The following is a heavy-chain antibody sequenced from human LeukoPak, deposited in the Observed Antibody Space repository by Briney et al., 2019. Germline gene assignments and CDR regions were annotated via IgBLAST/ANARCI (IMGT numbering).Heavy chain of an antibody. D-gene: IGHD2-15*01. CDR2: IIPIFGTA. V-gene: IGHV1-69*05. CDR1: GYTFTGYY. J-gene: IGHJ4*02. CDR3: ASGRPPFDY. Sequence: SVKVSCRASGYTFTGYYMHWVRQAPGQGLEWMGGIIPIFGTANYAQKFQGRVTITTDESTSTAYMELSSLRSEDTAVYYCASGRPPFDYWGQGTLVTVSS.